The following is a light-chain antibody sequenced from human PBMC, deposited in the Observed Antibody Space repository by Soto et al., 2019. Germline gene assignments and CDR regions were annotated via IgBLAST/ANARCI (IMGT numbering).Light chain of an antibody. J-gene: IGKJ1*01. Sequence: EILLTQSPGTLSLSPGETVTLSCRASQSVSSNYLAWYQQRRGRAPRLLIYGASTRATGIPDRFSGSGSGTDFTLAIRRLEPEDFAVYYCQQYGDSPWTFGQGTKVEIK. CDR2: GAS. CDR3: QQYGDSPWT. V-gene: IGKV3-20*01. CDR1: QSVSSNY.